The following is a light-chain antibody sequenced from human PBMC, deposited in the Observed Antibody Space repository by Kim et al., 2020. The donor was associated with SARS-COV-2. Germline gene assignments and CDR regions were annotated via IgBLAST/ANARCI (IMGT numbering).Light chain of an antibody. CDR1: ALSKQY. CDR2: KDS. V-gene: IGLV3-25*03. Sequence: PGQTARITCSGDALSKQYAHWYQQKPGQAPVMVIYKDSERPSGIPERFSGSSSGTTVTLTISGVQAEDEADYYCQSADSSGTYVIFGGGTQLTVL. J-gene: IGLJ2*01. CDR3: QSADSSGTYVI.